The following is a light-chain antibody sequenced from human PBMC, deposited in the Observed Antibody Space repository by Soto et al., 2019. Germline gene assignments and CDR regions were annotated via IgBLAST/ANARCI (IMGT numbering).Light chain of an antibody. CDR1: QSINAY. V-gene: IGKV1-39*01. CDR3: QQSYSIPFT. J-gene: IGKJ2*01. Sequence: DIQMTQSPSSLSASVGDRVTISCRASQSINAYLTWYQQKPGEAPRLLIYGASNLQRGVPSRFSGSGSGTDFTLTISSLQPEDFALYYCQQSYSIPFTFGQGTKLEIK. CDR2: GAS.